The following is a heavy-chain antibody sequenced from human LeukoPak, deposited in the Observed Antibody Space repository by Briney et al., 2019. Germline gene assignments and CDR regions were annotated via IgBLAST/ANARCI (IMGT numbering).Heavy chain of an antibody. J-gene: IGHJ4*02. Sequence: SETLSLTCTVSGDSISSSAYHWGWIRQPPGKGLEWIGTINYGGNTYYNLSLKSRVIIFLDTSKNQFSLKLSSMTAADTAVYYCARLWSTSCKGGSCPHQPNYWGQGTRVTVPS. D-gene: IGHD2-15*01. CDR3: ARLWSTSCKGGSCPHQPNY. CDR2: INYGGNT. CDR1: GDSISSSAYH. V-gene: IGHV4-39*01.